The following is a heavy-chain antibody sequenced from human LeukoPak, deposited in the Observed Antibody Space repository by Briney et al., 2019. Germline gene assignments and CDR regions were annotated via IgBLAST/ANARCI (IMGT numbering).Heavy chain of an antibody. D-gene: IGHD3-10*01. V-gene: IGHV5-51*01. CDR1: GYSFTSDW. CDR2: IYPGDSDT. CDR3: ARTFGESFPFDS. J-gene: IGHJ4*02. Sequence: GESLKISCKGSGYSFTSDWIGWVRQMPGKGLEWMGIIYPGDSDTRYSPSFQGQVTISADKSINTAYLQWNSLKASDTAIYYCARTFGESFPFDSWGQGTLVTVSS.